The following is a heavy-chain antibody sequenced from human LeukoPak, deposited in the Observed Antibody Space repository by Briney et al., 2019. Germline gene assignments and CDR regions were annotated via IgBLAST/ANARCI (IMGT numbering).Heavy chain of an antibody. CDR3: GKLDSSGKYPDN. CDR1: GFTFSSYW. J-gene: IGHJ4*02. D-gene: IGHD3-10*01. CDR2: IKQDGSKK. Sequence: PGGSLRLSCAASGFTFSSYWMTWVRQAPGKGLEWVANIKQDGSKKNYVDSVKGRFTISRDNAKNSLYLQMNSLRAEDTAVYYCGKLDSSGKYPDNWGQGTLVTVSS. V-gene: IGHV3-7*03.